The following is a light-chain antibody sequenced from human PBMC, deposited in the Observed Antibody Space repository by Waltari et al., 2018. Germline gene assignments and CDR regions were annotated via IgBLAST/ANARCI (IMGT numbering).Light chain of an antibody. J-gene: IGKJ2*03. V-gene: IGKV4-1*01. CDR3: QHYYTTPPS. Sequence: DFVMTKSPDSLAVSLGERATINCKSSQSVLSRSTNKNYLAWYQQKPGQPPKLLIDWASTRQSGVPDRFSGGGSGTDFTLTISSLQAEDVAVYYCQHYYTTPPSFGQGTKVEI. CDR1: QSVLSRSTNKNY. CDR2: WAS.